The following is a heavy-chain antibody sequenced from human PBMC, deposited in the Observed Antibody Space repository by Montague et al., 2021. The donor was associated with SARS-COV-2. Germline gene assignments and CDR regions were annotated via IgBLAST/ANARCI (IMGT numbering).Heavy chain of an antibody. Sequence: SETLSLTCAVYGGSLSGYYWAWIRQTPAKGLEWIGEINHIGSTNYNPSLKSRLTISVDTSKKQFSLKLNSMTAADTAVYYCARVADYYFWSGFLGYKWFDPWGLGTPVTVSS. CDR3: ARVADYYFWSGFLGYKWFDP. CDR2: INHIGST. CDR1: GGSLSGYY. J-gene: IGHJ5*02. D-gene: IGHD3/OR15-3a*01. V-gene: IGHV4-34*01.